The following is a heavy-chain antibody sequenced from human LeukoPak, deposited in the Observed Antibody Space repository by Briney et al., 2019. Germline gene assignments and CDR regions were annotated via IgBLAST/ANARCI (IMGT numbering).Heavy chain of an antibody. J-gene: IGHJ4*02. CDR2: IYPGDSDT. D-gene: IGHD3-22*01. CDR3: GRGTYYYDSSGYFDY. V-gene: IGHV5-51*01. Sequence: GESLKISCKGSGYSFNTYWIGWVRQMPGKGLEWMGIIYPGDSDTKYSPSFQGQVTISADKSISTAYLQWSSLKASDTAMYYCGRGTYYYDSSGYFDYWGQGTLVTVSS. CDR1: GYSFNTYW.